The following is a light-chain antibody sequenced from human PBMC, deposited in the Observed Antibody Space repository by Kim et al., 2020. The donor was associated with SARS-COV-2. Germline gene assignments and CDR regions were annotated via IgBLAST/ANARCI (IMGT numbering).Light chain of an antibody. CDR1: QNIKSW. V-gene: IGKV1-5*01. CDR3: QQYDGYSPAT. J-gene: IGKJ2*01. Sequence: ASVGDRVTITGRASQNIKSWLAWHQEKPGKAPKLLIYDTSNLDYGVPSRFSGSGVGTEFTLTISSLQPDDFATYYCQQYDGYSPATFGQGTKLEI. CDR2: DTS.